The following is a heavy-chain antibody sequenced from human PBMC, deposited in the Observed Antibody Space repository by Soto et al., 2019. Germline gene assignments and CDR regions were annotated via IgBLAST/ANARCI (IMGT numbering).Heavy chain of an antibody. Sequence: ASVKVSCKASGYTFTSYAMHWVRQAPGQRLEWMGWINAGNGNTKYSQKFQGRVTITRDTSASTAYMELSSLRSEDTAVYYCARDYEWLRFDSAHDAFDIWGQGTMVTVSS. D-gene: IGHD5-12*01. J-gene: IGHJ3*02. CDR1: GYTFTSYA. CDR3: ARDYEWLRFDSAHDAFDI. CDR2: INAGNGNT. V-gene: IGHV1-3*01.